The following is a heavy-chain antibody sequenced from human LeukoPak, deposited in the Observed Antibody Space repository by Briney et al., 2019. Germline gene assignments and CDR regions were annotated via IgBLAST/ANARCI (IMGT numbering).Heavy chain of an antibody. Sequence: SETLSLTCTVSGGSTSSNNSYWGWIRQPPGKGLEWIGEINHSGSTNYNPSLKSRVTISVDTSKNQFSLKLSSVTAADTAVYYCARGRGDYYDSSGYIIDYWGQGTLVTVSS. CDR3: ARGRGDYYDSSGYIIDY. V-gene: IGHV4-39*07. CDR1: GGSTSSNNSY. J-gene: IGHJ4*02. CDR2: INHSGST. D-gene: IGHD3-22*01.